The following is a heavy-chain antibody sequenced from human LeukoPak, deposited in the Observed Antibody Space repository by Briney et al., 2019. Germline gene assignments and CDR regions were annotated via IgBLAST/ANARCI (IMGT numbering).Heavy chain of an antibody. J-gene: IGHJ4*02. CDR1: GYIFTDYY. V-gene: IGHV1-69*04. Sequence: ASVKVSCKVFGYIFTDYYLHWVRQAPGQGLEWMGRIIPILGIANYAQKFQGRVTITADKSTSTAYMELSSLRSEDTAVYYCARDIAVAGHFDYWGQGTLVTVSS. CDR2: IIPILGIA. CDR3: ARDIAVAGHFDY. D-gene: IGHD6-19*01.